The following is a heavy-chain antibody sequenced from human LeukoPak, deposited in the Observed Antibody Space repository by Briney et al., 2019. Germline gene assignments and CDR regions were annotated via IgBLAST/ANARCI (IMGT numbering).Heavy chain of an antibody. V-gene: IGHV4-34*01. J-gene: IGHJ4*02. D-gene: IGHD6-19*01. CDR2: INHSGST. CDR1: GGSFSGYY. CDR3: ARGRQSSDY. Sequence: KSSETLSLTCAVYGGSFSGYYWSWIRQPPGKGLEWIGEINHSGSTNYNPSLKSRVTISVDTSKNQFSLKLSSVTAADTAVYYCARGRQSSDYWGQGTLVTVSS.